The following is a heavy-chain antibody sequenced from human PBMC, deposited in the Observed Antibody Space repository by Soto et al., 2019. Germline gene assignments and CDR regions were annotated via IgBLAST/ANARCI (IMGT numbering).Heavy chain of an antibody. V-gene: IGHV1-2*02. CDR1: GYTFTAYY. D-gene: IGHD3-3*01. Sequence: QVQLLQSGTEVKKPGASVKVSCKASGYTFTAYYIHWVRQAPGQGLEWMGWIIPDSGATKYTQKFQGRVTMTSEASINTAFLEVSRLRFDDTAVYFCARWDRISRFGVRNWLDPWGQGTLVTVSS. CDR2: IIPDSGAT. J-gene: IGHJ5*02. CDR3: ARWDRISRFGVRNWLDP.